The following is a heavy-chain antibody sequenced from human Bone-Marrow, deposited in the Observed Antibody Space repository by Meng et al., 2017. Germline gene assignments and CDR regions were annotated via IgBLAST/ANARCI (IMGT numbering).Heavy chain of an antibody. J-gene: IGHJ4*02. CDR2: INWNGGST. CDR3: ARGLGSDYYYAYFDS. CDR1: AFTFDDYG. D-gene: IGHD3-22*01. Sequence: GGSLTLSCAVSAFTFDDYGMSWVRQAPGKGLEWVSGINWNGGSTGYADSVKGRFTISRDNAKNSLYLQMNSLRAEDTALYYCARGLGSDYYYAYFDSWGQGTLVTVSS. V-gene: IGHV3-20*04.